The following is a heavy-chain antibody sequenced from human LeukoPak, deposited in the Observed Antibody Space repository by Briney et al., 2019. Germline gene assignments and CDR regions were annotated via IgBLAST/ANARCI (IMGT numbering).Heavy chain of an antibody. Sequence: ASVKVSCKASGYTFTGYYMHWVRQAPGQGREWMGRINPNSGGTNYAQKFQGRVTMTRDTSISTAYMELSRLRSDDTAVYYCARIRFSGTTRSTNFDYWGQGTLVTVSS. J-gene: IGHJ4*02. D-gene: IGHD1-1*01. CDR1: GYTFTGYY. V-gene: IGHV1-2*06. CDR3: ARIRFSGTTRSTNFDY. CDR2: INPNSGGT.